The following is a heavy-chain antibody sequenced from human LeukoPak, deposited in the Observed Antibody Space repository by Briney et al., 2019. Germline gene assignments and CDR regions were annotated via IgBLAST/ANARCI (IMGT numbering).Heavy chain of an antibody. J-gene: IGHJ4*02. D-gene: IGHD6-19*01. CDR3: ARLKKAVEYDY. Sequence: ASVKVSCKASGYTFTSYYMHWVRQAPGQGLEWMGWVNPNSGGTNYAQKFQGRVTMTRDTSKSTAYMELRSLRAEDTAVYYCARLKKAVEYDYWGQGTLVTVSS. CDR2: VNPNSGGT. CDR1: GYTFTSYY. V-gene: IGHV1-2*02.